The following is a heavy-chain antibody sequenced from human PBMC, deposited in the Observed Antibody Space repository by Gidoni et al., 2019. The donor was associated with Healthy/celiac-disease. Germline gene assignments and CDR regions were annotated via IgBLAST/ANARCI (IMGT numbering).Heavy chain of an antibody. CDR1: GGTLSSHA. CDR2: IILICGTA. J-gene: IGHJ5*02. D-gene: IGHD4-17*01. Sequence: QVQLVQSGAEVKKLGSSVKVSCKASGGTLSSHAIRWVRPAPGQRLEWLGGIILICGTANYAQKFQGRGTITADESTSTAYMELSSLRSEDTAVYYCARDGERGYGDYGGWFDPWGQGTLVTVSS. V-gene: IGHV1-69*01. CDR3: ARDGERGYGDYGGWFDP.